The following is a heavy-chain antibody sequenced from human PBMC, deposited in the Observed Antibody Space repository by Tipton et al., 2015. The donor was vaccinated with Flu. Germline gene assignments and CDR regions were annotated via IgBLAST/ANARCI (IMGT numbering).Heavy chain of an antibody. Sequence: SLRLSCAASGFTFSRNAMTWVRLTPGKGLEWVSSISGNGGITYYADSVKGRFTISRDNSKNTLYLQMNSLTAEDTAVYYCARPMAGTYWYIDLWGRGTLVTVSS. V-gene: IGHV3-23*01. CDR2: ISGNGGIT. CDR3: ARPMAGTYWYIDL. J-gene: IGHJ2*01. D-gene: IGHD5-24*01. CDR1: GFTFSRNA.